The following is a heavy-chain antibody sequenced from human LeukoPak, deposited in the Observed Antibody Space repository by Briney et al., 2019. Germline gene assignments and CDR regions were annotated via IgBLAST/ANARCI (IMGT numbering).Heavy chain of an antibody. CDR2: ISYDGSDK. D-gene: IGHD1-26*01. J-gene: IGHJ4*02. Sequence: GGSLRLSCAASGFTFSRYGMDWVRQAPGKGLEWVAVISYDGSDKNQADSVKGRFSISRDKAKNTVYLQMNSLRGEDTAVYYCARDLSGSYVFDYWGQGTLVTVSS. CDR1: GFTFSRYG. CDR3: ARDLSGSYVFDY. V-gene: IGHV3-30-3*01.